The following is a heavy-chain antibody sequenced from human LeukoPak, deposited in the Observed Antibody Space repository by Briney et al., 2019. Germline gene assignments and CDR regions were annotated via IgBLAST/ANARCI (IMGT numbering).Heavy chain of an antibody. Sequence: GGSLKLSCAASGFTFSSYWMSWVRQAPGKGLEWVSYISSSSSTIYYADSVKGRFTISRDNAKNSLYLQMNSLRAEDTAVYYCASWYLGEYSSSWYRGADYDAFDIWGQGTMVTVSS. CDR3: ASWYLGEYSSSWYRGADYDAFDI. CDR2: ISSSSSTI. V-gene: IGHV3-48*01. CDR1: GFTFSSYW. J-gene: IGHJ3*02. D-gene: IGHD6-13*01.